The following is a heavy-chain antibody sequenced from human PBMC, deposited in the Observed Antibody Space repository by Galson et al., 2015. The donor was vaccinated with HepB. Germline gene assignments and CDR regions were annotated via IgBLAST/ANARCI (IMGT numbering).Heavy chain of an antibody. CDR1: GYIFTSYG. CDR2: ISGYNGNT. D-gene: IGHD3-3*01. V-gene: IGHV1-18*01. Sequence: SVKVSCKASGYIFTSYGVSWVRQAPGQGLEWMGWISGYNGNTKYAQKFQGRVTMTTDTSTKTAYMELRSLRSDDTAVYYCARVVSPRYDDFWSDGRHYHNMDVWGEGTTVTVSS. J-gene: IGHJ6*03. CDR3: ARVVSPRYDDFWSDGRHYHNMDV.